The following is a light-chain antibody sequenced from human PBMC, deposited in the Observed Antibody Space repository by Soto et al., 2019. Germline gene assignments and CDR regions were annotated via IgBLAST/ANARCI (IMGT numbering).Light chain of an antibody. V-gene: IGLV2-8*01. CDR1: SSDVGGYNY. J-gene: IGLJ2*01. Sequence: QSALTQPASVSGSPGQSITISCTGTSSDVGGYNYVSWYQQHPGKAPKVMIYGVTDRISGVPDRFSGSKSGNTASLTVSGLQAEDEADYYCASYGGRDDMIFGGGTKLTVL. CDR2: GVT. CDR3: ASYGGRDDMI.